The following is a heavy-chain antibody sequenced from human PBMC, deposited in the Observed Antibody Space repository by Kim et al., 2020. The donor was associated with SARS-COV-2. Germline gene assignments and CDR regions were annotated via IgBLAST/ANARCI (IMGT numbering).Heavy chain of an antibody. CDR3: ARARRAAAEWFDP. J-gene: IGHJ5*02. V-gene: IGHV1-69*01. D-gene: IGHD6-13*01. Sequence: KVQGRVTITAEESTSTAYMELSSLRSEDTAVYYCARARRAAAEWFDPWGQGTLVTVSS.